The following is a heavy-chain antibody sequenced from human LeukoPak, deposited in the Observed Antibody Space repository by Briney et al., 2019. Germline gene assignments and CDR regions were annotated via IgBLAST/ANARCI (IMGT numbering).Heavy chain of an antibody. CDR2: IIPIFGTA. CDR3: ARGRWLQLGDAFDI. CDR1: GGTFSSYA. J-gene: IGHJ3*02. D-gene: IGHD5-24*01. V-gene: IGHV1-69*05. Sequence: SVKVSCKASGGTFSSYAISWVRQAPGQGLEWMGGIIPIFGTANYAQKFQGRVTITTDESTSTAYMELSSLRSEHTAVYYCARGRWLQLGDAFDIWGQGTMVTVSS.